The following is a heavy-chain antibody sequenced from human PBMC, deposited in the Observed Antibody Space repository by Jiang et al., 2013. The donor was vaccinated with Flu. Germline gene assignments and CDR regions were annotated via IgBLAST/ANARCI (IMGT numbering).Heavy chain of an antibody. D-gene: IGHD4-17*01. Sequence: EVKKPGASVKVSCKVSGYTLTELSMHWVRQAPGKGLEWMGGFDPEDGETIYAQKFQGRVTMTEDTSTDTAYMELSSLRSEDTAVYYCATSHQSVDYGEGYGWFDPWGQGTLVTVSS. CDR3: ATSHQSVDYGEGYGWFDP. CDR1: GYTLTELS. CDR2: FDPEDGET. J-gene: IGHJ5*02. V-gene: IGHV1-24*01.